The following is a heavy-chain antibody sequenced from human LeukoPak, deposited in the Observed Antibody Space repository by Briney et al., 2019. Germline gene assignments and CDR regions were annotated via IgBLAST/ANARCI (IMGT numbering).Heavy chain of an antibody. V-gene: IGHV3-48*04. Sequence: GGSLRLSCVGSGFIFGGYTMNWVRQAPGKGLEWLSYVSPSGGNRFYADSVKGRFTISRDNAKNSVFLQMNDLRAGDTALYYCASRRSGWPNDAFDIWGQGTMVIVTS. CDR3: ASRRSGWPNDAFDI. CDR1: GFIFGGYT. J-gene: IGHJ3*02. CDR2: VSPSGGNR. D-gene: IGHD6-19*01.